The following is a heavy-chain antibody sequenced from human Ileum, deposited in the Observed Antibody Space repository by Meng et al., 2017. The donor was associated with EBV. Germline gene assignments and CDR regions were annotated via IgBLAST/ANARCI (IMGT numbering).Heavy chain of an antibody. J-gene: IGHJ5*01. V-gene: IGHV2-5*01. D-gene: IGHD6-13*01. CDR2: IYGQGDK. CDR3: ALRPRQLLRGWFDS. CDR1: GFSLSTSGVG. Sequence: QITWKGPAPTGVKPTQTLTLTCTFSGFSLSTSGVGVGWIRQPPGKALEWLAMIYGQGDKHYSPSLTSRLTITKDTSKNQVVLTMTNMDSVDTATYYCALRPRQLLRGWFDSWGQGALVTVSS.